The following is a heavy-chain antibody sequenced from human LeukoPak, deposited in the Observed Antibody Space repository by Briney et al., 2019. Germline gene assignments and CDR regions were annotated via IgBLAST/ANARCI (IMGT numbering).Heavy chain of an antibody. J-gene: IGHJ4*02. V-gene: IGHV4-59*01. D-gene: IGHD1-1*01. CDR2: IYYSGST. CDR3: ARVKRRTSYYFDY. Sequence: PSETLSLTCTVSGGSISSYYWSWIRQPPGKGLEWIGYIYYSGSTNYNPSLKSRVTISVDTSKNQFSLKLSSVTAADTAVYYCARVKRRTSYYFDYWGQGTLVTVSS. CDR1: GGSISSYY.